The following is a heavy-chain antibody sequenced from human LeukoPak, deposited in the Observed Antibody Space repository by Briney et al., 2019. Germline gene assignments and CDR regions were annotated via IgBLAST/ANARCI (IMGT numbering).Heavy chain of an antibody. CDR2: ISGSGGST. V-gene: IGHV3-23*01. D-gene: IGHD4-23*01. J-gene: IGHJ5*02. CDR3: AKDSPAGGGKNWFDP. Sequence: PGGSLRLSCAASGFTFSSYAMSWVHQAPGKGLEWVSAISGSGGSTYYADSVKGRFTISRDNSKNTLYLQMNSLRAEDTAVYYCAKDSPAGGGKNWFDPWGQGTLVTVSS. CDR1: GFTFSSYA.